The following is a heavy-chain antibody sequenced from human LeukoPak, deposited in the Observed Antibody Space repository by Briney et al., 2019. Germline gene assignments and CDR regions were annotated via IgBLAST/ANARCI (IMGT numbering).Heavy chain of an antibody. V-gene: IGHV3-53*01. D-gene: IGHD1-26*01. CDR3: ARIEWERLGRAFDI. J-gene: IGHJ3*02. CDR2: IYSAGAT. Sequence: GGSLRLSCAASGFTVSDNYMTWVRRAPGKGLEWVSSIYSAGATHYAESVKGRLTISRDNSKNTLYLQMNSLRAEDMAVYYCARIEWERLGRAFDIWGQGTMVTVSS. CDR1: GFTVSDNY.